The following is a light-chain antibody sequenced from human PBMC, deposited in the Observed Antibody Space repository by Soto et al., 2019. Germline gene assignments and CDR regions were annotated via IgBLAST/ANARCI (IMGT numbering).Light chain of an antibody. Sequence: QSVVTQPASVSGSPGQSSTISCIGTSSDIGPYNYVSWYQQHPDTAPKLILHEVTNRPSGASDRFSGSKSGNAAFLTISGLQAEDEADYYCSSYSSSATPYVFGTGTKVTVL. V-gene: IGLV2-14*01. CDR2: EVT. J-gene: IGLJ1*01. CDR1: SSDIGPYNY. CDR3: SSYSSSATPYV.